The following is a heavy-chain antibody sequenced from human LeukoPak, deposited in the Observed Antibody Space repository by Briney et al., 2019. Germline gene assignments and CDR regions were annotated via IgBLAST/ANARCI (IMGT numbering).Heavy chain of an antibody. D-gene: IGHD2-2*01. CDR1: GFTFTSYS. Sequence: WGSLRLSCAASGFTFTSYSINWVRQAPGKGLEWVSSISSSSNYIYYADSLKGRFTISRDNAKNSLYLQVNSLRAEDTAVYFCARGQLPTFDYWGQGTVVTVSS. J-gene: IGHJ4*02. CDR2: ISSSSNYI. V-gene: IGHV3-21*01. CDR3: ARGQLPTFDY.